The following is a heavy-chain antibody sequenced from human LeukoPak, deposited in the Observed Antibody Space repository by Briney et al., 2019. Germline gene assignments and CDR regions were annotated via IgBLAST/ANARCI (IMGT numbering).Heavy chain of an antibody. J-gene: IGHJ4*02. CDR2: ISGSGSDI. Sequence: GGSLRLSCVSSGLTFSDYYMSWLRQAPGKGLEWVSYISGSGSDINYADSVKGRFTISRDNAKKSLYLQMDSLRAEDTAVYYCARVARLGDFWGQGTLVTVSS. CDR3: ARVARLGDF. V-gene: IGHV3-11*04. CDR1: GLTFSDYY. D-gene: IGHD5-12*01.